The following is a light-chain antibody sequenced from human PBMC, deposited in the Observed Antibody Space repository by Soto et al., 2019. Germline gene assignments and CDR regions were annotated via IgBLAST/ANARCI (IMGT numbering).Light chain of an antibody. Sequence: EIVLTHSPGTLSLSPGERATLSCRASQSVSSNLAWYQQKPCQAPRLLIYGASTRATGIPARFSGSGSGTEFTLTISSLQSEDFAVYYCQQYNNWPFTFGGGTKVDIK. CDR3: QQYNNWPFT. J-gene: IGKJ4*01. V-gene: IGKV3-15*01. CDR1: QSVSSN. CDR2: GAS.